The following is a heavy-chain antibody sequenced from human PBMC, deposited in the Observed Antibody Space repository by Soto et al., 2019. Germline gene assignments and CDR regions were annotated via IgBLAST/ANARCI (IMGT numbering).Heavy chain of an antibody. CDR3: ATAASMTTTLGCVDV. D-gene: IGHD1-1*01. Sequence: PGGSLRLSCTASGFTFSSYAMTWVRQVPGKGLEWVSTIRGSSGTTFYADSVKGRFTISRDNSKNTLYLQMSGLRAEDTAVYYCATAASMTTTLGCVDVWGQGTTVTVSS. CDR2: IRGSSGTT. CDR1: GFTFSSYA. J-gene: IGHJ6*02. V-gene: IGHV3-23*01.